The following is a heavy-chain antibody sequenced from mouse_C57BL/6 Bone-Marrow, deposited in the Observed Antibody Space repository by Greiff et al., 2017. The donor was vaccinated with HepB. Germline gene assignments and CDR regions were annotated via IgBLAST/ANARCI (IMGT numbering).Heavy chain of an antibody. CDR3: ARRFITTVVGYYFDY. D-gene: IGHD1-1*01. V-gene: IGHV5-17*01. Sequence: EVQLVESGGGLVKPGGSLKLSCAASGFTFSDYGMHWVRQAPEKGLEWVAYISSGSSTIYYADTVKGRFTISRDNAKNTLFLQMTSLRSEDTAMYYCARRFITTVVGYYFDYWGQGTTLTVSS. CDR1: GFTFSDYG. CDR2: ISSGSSTI. J-gene: IGHJ2*01.